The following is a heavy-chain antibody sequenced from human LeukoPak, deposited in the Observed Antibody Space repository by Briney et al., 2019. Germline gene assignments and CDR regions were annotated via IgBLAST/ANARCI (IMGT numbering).Heavy chain of an antibody. CDR1: GVTFSSYA. V-gene: IGHV1-69*13. CDR2: IIPIFGTA. CDR3: VKDRYPVVVAATLDY. Sequence: SAKVSCKASGVTFSSYAISWVPHAPRQRLEWMGGIIPIFGTANYAPKFPGRVTISADASTSTAYMELSSLRSEDTAVYYCVKDRYPVVVAATLDYWGQGILVTVSS. J-gene: IGHJ4*02. D-gene: IGHD2-15*01.